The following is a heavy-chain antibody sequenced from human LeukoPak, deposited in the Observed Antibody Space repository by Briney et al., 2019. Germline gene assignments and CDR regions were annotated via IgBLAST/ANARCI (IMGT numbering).Heavy chain of an antibody. CDR1: GFTFDDYA. D-gene: IGHD6-19*01. CDR2: ISWNSGSI. V-gene: IGHV3-9*01. J-gene: IGHJ3*02. CDR3: AKDIGAVAGYAFDI. Sequence: PGRSLRLSCAASGFTFDDYAMHWIRQAPGKGLEWVSGISWNSGSIGYADSVEGRFTISRDNAKNSLYLQMNSLRAEDTALYYCAKDIGAVAGYAFDIWGQGTMVTVSS.